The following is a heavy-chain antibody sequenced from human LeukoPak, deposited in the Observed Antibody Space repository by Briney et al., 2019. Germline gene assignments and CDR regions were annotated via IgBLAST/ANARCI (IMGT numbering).Heavy chain of an antibody. Sequence: AGGSLRLSCAASGFTFSSYSMNWVRQAPGKGLEWVSSISSSSSYIYYADSVKGRFTISRDNAKNSLYLQMNSLRAEDTAVYYCARDLGPSMAAAAPHWGQGTLVTVSS. CDR2: ISSSSSYI. V-gene: IGHV3-21*01. CDR1: GFTFSSYS. D-gene: IGHD6-13*01. CDR3: ARDLGPSMAAAAPH. J-gene: IGHJ4*02.